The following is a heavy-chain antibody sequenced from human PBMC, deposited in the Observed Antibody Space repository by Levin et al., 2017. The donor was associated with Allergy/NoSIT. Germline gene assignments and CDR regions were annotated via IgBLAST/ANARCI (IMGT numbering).Heavy chain of an antibody. V-gene: IGHV7-4-1*02. Sequence: ASVKVSCKASGYTFTSYAMNWVRQAPGQGLEWMGWINTNTGNPTYAQGFTGRFVFSLDTSVSTAYLQISSLKAEDTAVYYCARDGDGMGCSGGSCYSDYYYYYMDVWGKGTTVTVSS. J-gene: IGHJ6*03. CDR1: GYTFTSYA. CDR3: ARDGDGMGCSGGSCYSDYYYYYMDV. CDR2: INTNTGNP. D-gene: IGHD2-15*01.